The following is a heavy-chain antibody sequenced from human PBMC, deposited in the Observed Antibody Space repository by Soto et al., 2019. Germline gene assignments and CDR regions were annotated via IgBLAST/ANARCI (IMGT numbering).Heavy chain of an antibody. CDR3: ARIGRCYGCSYGRRWWFYP. V-gene: IGHV2-26*01. CDR2: IFSNDEK. Sequence: SGPTLVNPTETLTLTCTVSGFSLSNARMGVSWIRQPPGKALEWLAHIFSNDEKSYSTSLKSRLTISKDTSKSQVVLTMTNMDPVDTATYYCARIGRCYGCSYGRRWWFYPWGKGSLVIVSS. CDR1: GFSLSNARMG. J-gene: IGHJ5*02. D-gene: IGHD5-18*01.